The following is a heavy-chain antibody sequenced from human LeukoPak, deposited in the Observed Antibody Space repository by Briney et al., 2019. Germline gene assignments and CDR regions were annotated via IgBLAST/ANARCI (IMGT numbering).Heavy chain of an antibody. CDR3: AKGSYYCSSSSCPQYYYYMDV. CDR1: GFTFNSYG. J-gene: IGHJ6*03. D-gene: IGHD2-2*01. Sequence: GGSLRLSCAASGFTFNSYGMHWVRQAPGKGLEWVAFIRYDGSDKYYADSVKGRLTISRDNSKNTLYLQMSSRRAEDTAVYYCAKGSYYCSSSSCPQYYYYMDVWGKGTTVTVSS. V-gene: IGHV3-30*02. CDR2: IRYDGSDK.